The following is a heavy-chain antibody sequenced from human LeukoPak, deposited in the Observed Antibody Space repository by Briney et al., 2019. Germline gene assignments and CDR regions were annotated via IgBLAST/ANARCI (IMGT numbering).Heavy chain of an antibody. V-gene: IGHV3-23*01. J-gene: IGHJ4*02. Sequence: GGSLRLSCAASGFTFGSYAMNWVRQAPGKRLEWVSGISGSGGITYYADSVKGRFTISIDNSKNTLYLEMNSLKAEDTAVYYCAPKYPYYPINWGQGTLVTVAS. CDR3: APKYPYYPIN. CDR2: ISGSGGIT. D-gene: IGHD2-2*01. CDR1: GFTFGSYA.